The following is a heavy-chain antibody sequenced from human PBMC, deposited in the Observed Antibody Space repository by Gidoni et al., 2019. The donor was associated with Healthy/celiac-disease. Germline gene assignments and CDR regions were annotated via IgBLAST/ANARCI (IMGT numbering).Heavy chain of an antibody. CDR1: GFTFTSYA. J-gene: IGHJ4*02. CDR2: ISGSGGST. D-gene: IGHD3-22*01. CDR3: AKDPHYYDSSGYYYLDY. Sequence: EVKLLEFGGGLVQLGGSLRISWAASGFTFTSYAMSWVRQAPGKGLEWVSAISGSGGSTYYADSVKVRFTISRDNSKNTLYLQMNSLRAEDTAVYYCAKDPHYYDSSGYYYLDYWGQGTLVTVSS. V-gene: IGHV3-23*01.